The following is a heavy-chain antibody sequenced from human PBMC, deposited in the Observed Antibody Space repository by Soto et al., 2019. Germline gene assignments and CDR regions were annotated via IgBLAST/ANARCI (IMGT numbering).Heavy chain of an antibody. Sequence: SVKVSCKASGGTFSSYAISRVRQAPGQGLEWMGGIIPIFGTANYAQKFQGRVTITADESTSTAYMELSSLRSEDTAVYYCARSTVAGTPRKNYYYYGMDVWGQGTTVTVSS. J-gene: IGHJ6*02. V-gene: IGHV1-69*13. CDR3: ARSTVAGTPRKNYYYYGMDV. CDR2: IIPIFGTA. CDR1: GGTFSSYA. D-gene: IGHD6-19*01.